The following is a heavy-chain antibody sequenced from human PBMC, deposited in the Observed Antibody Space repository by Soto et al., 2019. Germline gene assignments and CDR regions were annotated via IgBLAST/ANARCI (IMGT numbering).Heavy chain of an antibody. V-gene: IGHV5-51*01. CDR2: IYPGDSDT. CDR3: ATGYYNDYYYYGMDV. J-gene: IGHJ6*02. D-gene: IGHD3-9*01. Sequence: GESLKISRKGSGYSFTSYWIGWVRQMPGKGLEWMGIIYPGDSDTRYSPSFQGQVTISADKSISTAYLQWSSLKASDTAMYYCATGYYNDYYYYGMDVWGQGTTVTVSS. CDR1: GYSFTSYW.